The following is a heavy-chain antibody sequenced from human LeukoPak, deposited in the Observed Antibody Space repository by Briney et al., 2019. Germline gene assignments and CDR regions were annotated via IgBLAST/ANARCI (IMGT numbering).Heavy chain of an antibody. V-gene: IGHV3-53*01. D-gene: IGHD3-22*01. J-gene: IGHJ4*02. Sequence: PGGSLRLSCAASGFTVSSNYMSWVRQAPGKGLEWVSVIYSGGSTYYADSVKGRFTISRDNYKNTLYLQMNSLRAEDTAVYYCARERQYYYDSSGYFDYWGQGTLVTVSS. CDR1: GFTVSSNY. CDR3: ARERQYYYDSSGYFDY. CDR2: IYSGGST.